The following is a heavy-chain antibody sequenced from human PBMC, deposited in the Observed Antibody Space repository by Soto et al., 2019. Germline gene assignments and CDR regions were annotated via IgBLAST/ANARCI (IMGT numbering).Heavy chain of an antibody. V-gene: IGHV1-46*01. J-gene: IGHJ4*02. D-gene: IGHD2-15*01. CDR3: ARDEVVVAATVIPTPFDY. CDR1: GYTFTSYY. CDR2: INPSGGST. Sequence: GASVKVSCKASGYTFTSYYMHWVRQAPGQGLEWMGIINPSGGSTSYAQKFQGRVTMTRDTPTSTVYMELSSLRSEDTAVYYCARDEVVVAATVIPTPFDYWGQGTLVTVSS.